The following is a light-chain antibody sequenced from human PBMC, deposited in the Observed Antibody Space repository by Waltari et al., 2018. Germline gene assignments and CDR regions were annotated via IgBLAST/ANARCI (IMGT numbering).Light chain of an antibody. Sequence: DIQMTQSPSSLSASVGDRVTITCHASQDISNYLHWYQQKRGRAPKLLISDVSNLQRGVPSRFSGSGSGTDFTFTISSLQPEDIATYYCQQYDNVPRFGGGTKVEIK. CDR2: DVS. J-gene: IGKJ4*01. CDR1: QDISNY. V-gene: IGKV1-33*01. CDR3: QQYDNVPR.